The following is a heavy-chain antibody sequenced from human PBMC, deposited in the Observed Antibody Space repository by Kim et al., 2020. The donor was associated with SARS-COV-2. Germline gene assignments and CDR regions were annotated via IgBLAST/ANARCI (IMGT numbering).Heavy chain of an antibody. Sequence: GGSLRLSCAASGFTFSSYSMNWVRQAPGKGLEWVSYISGTSSTIYYADSVKGRFTISRDNAKNSLYLQMNSLRAEDTAVYYCARAEWELLLYYYYGMDVWGQGTTVTVSS. CDR1: GFTFSSYS. CDR3: ARAEWELLLYYYYGMDV. V-gene: IGHV3-48*01. J-gene: IGHJ6*02. D-gene: IGHD1-26*01. CDR2: ISGTSSTI.